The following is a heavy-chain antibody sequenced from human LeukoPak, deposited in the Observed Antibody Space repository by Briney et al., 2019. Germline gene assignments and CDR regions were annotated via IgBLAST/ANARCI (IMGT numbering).Heavy chain of an antibody. CDR1: GFTFSSYA. D-gene: IGHD4-17*01. CDR3: ALHDYGDYFAVVSHFDY. J-gene: IGHJ4*02. CDR2: IRGSGGST. V-gene: IGHV3-23*01. Sequence: PGGSLRLSCAASGFTFSSYAMSWVRQAPGKGLEWVSAIRGSGGSTYYADSVKGRFTISRDNSKNTLYLQMNSLRAEDTAVYYCALHDYGDYFAVVSHFDYWGQGTLVTVSS.